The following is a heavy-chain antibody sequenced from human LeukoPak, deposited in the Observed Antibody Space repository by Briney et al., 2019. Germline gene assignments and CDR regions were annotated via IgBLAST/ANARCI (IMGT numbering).Heavy chain of an antibody. CDR3: ARDMAGEVSGDYDVTFDY. CDR1: GYTFTGYY. Sequence: ASVKVSCKASGYTFTGYYMHWVRQAPGQGLEWMGWINPNSGGTNYAQKFQGRVTMTRDTSISTAYMELSRLRSDDTAVYYCARDMAGEVSGDYDVTFDYWGQGTLVTVSS. CDR2: INPNSGGT. V-gene: IGHV1-2*02. D-gene: IGHD3-3*01. J-gene: IGHJ4*02.